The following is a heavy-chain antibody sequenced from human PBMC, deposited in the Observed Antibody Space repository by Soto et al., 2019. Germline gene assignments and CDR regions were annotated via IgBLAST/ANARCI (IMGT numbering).Heavy chain of an antibody. CDR1: GGTFSSYA. CDR2: IIPIFGTA. Sequence: QVQLVQSGAEVKKPGSSVKVSCKASGGTFSSYAISWVRQAPGQGLEWMGGIIPIFGTANYAQKFQGRVTITADESTSTADMELSSLRSEDTAVYYCARANKREYYYDSSGYHDNPFAFDIWGQGTMVTVSS. V-gene: IGHV1-69*01. D-gene: IGHD3-22*01. J-gene: IGHJ3*02. CDR3: ARANKREYYYDSSGYHDNPFAFDI.